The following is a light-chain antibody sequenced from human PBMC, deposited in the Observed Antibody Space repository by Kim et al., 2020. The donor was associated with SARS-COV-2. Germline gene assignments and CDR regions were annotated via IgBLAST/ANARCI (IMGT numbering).Light chain of an antibody. CDR3: AAWDDSLNAWV. J-gene: IGLJ3*02. Sequence: RATRSGFGSSSNIGSNTVNWYQQQLPGTAPKLVIYSNNKRPSGVSDRFSGSRSGMSASLAISGLQSEDEADYYCAAWDDSLNAWVFGGGTKVTVL. CDR2: SNN. V-gene: IGLV1-44*01. CDR1: SSNIGSNT.